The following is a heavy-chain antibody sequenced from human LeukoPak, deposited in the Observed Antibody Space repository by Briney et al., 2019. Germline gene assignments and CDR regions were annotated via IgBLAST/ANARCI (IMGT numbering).Heavy chain of an antibody. CDR2: IKEDGSDQ. CDR1: RFPFSGYW. J-gene: IGHJ4*02. V-gene: IGHV3-7*01. CDR3: SRSLDY. Sequence: GGSLRLSCAASRFPFSGYWMDWVRQAPGKGMEWVANIKEDGSDQYFADSVKGRFTISRDNAKNSLYLEMSSLRAEDTAVYYCSRSLDYWGQGVLVTVSS.